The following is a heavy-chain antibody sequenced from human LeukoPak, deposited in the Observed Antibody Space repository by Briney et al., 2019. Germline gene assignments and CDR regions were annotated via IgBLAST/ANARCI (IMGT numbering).Heavy chain of an antibody. V-gene: IGHV3-30*02. Sequence: PGGSLRLSCAASGFTFGSYGMHWVRQAPGKGLEWVAFKRYDGSNKYYADSVKGRFTISRDNSKNTLYLQMNSLRAEDTAVYYCAKAVGGSGRYYSPFDYWGQGTLVTVSS. CDR2: KRYDGSNK. CDR3: AKAVGGSGRYYSPFDY. J-gene: IGHJ4*02. CDR1: GFTFGSYG. D-gene: IGHD3-10*01.